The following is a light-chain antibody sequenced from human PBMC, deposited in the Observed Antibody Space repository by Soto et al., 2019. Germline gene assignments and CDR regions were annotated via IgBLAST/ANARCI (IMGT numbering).Light chain of an antibody. V-gene: IGKV1-39*01. J-gene: IGKJ4*01. CDR3: QQTYSTPVT. CDR1: QSITNS. CDR2: AAS. Sequence: DIQRTQSPFSLSTSVGDRVTITCRATQSITNSLNWYQQKPGKAPKLLIYAASSLQSGVPSRFSGSGSGTDFTLTISSLQPEDFAIYYCQQTYSTPVTFGGGTKVEIK.